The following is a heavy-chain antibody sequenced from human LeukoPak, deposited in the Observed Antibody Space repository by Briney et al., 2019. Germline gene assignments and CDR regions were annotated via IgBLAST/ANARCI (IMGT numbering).Heavy chain of an antibody. Sequence: LRLSCAASGFTFSDYYMSWIRQAPGKGLEWIGYIYYSGSTYYNPSLKSRVTISVDTSKNQFSLKLSSVTAADTAVYYCAMWEPELYFDYWGQGTLVTVSS. J-gene: IGHJ4*02. CDR3: AMWEPELYFDY. V-gene: IGHV4-30-4*08. CDR1: GFTFSDYY. D-gene: IGHD1-26*01. CDR2: IYYSGST.